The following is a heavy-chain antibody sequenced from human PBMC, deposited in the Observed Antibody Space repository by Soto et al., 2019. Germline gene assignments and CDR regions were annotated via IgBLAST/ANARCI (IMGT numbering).Heavy chain of an antibody. CDR3: TTTRDPDDY. Sequence: PGGSLRLSCADSGLTFSNVWMSWVRQAPGKGLEWVGRIRSNADGGTTDYAAPVKCRFIISRDDSKNTLYLQMNGLKTEDTALYYCTTTRDPDDYWGRGTLVTVSS. CDR2: IRSNADGGTT. V-gene: IGHV3-15*01. J-gene: IGHJ4*02. CDR1: GLTFSNVW.